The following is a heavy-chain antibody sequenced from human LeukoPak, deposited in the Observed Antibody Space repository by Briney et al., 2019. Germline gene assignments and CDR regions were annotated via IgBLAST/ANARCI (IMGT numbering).Heavy chain of an antibody. CDR3: ARGVAAAGGYYYYYYMDV. Sequence: ASVKVSCKASGYAFTSYDINWVRQATGQGLEWMGWMNPNSGNTGYAQKFQGRVTITRNTSISTAYMELSSLRSEDTAVYYCARGVAAAGGYYYYYYMDVWGKGTTVTVSS. CDR2: MNPNSGNT. D-gene: IGHD6-13*01. V-gene: IGHV1-8*03. J-gene: IGHJ6*03. CDR1: GYAFTSYD.